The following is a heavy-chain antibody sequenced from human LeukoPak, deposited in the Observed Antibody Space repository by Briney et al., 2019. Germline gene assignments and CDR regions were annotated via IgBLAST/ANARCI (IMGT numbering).Heavy chain of an antibody. CDR2: IYYSGST. D-gene: IGHD3-3*01. J-gene: IGHJ4*02. Sequence: PSETLSLTCTVSGGSISSSSYSWGWIRQSPGKGLEWIGSIYYSGSTYYNPSLKSRVTISVDTSKNQFSLKLSSVTAADTAVYYCARHETAFGYYDFWSGYYPGYWGQGTLVTVSS. V-gene: IGHV4-39*01. CDR3: ARHETAFGYYDFWSGYYPGY. CDR1: GGSISSSSYS.